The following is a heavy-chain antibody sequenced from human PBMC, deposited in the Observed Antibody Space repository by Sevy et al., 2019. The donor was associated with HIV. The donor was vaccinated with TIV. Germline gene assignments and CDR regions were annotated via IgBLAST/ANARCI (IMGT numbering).Heavy chain of an antibody. CDR2: LSFGCGEI. V-gene: IGHV3-23*01. J-gene: IGHJ4*02. D-gene: IGHD2-8*01. CDR3: AREGCTKPHDY. Sequence: GGSLRLSCAASGFTFSKYSMSWVRQPPGKGLEWVSTLSFGCGEINYADSVKGRFTISGDNSKSSVYLKMNNLGPEDTAVYYCAREGCTKPHDYWGQGTLVTVSS. CDR1: GFTFSKYS.